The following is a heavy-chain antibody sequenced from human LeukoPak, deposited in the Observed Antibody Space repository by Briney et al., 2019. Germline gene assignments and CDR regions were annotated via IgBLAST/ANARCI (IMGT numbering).Heavy chain of an antibody. Sequence: ASVKVSCKASGYTFTSYGISWVRQAPGQVLGYMGWISAYNGNTNYAQKLQGRVTMTTDTSTSTAYMELRSLRSDDTAVYYCARVAAAGPDYYYYYMDVWGKGTTVTVSS. D-gene: IGHD6-13*01. J-gene: IGHJ6*03. CDR2: ISAYNGNT. CDR1: GYTFTSYG. CDR3: ARVAAAGPDYYYYYMDV. V-gene: IGHV1-18*01.